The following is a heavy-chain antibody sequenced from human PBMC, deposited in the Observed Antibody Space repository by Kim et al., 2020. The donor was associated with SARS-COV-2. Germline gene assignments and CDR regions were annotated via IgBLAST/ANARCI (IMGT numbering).Heavy chain of an antibody. J-gene: IGHJ2*01. D-gene: IGHD2-2*01. CDR1: GGSISSSSYY. CDR2: IYYSGST. Sequence: SETLSLTCTVSGGSISSSSYYWGWIRQPPGKGLEWIGSIYYSGSTYYNPSLKSRVTISVDTSKNQFSLKLSSVTAADTAVYYCARRGIIGYCSSTSCSKNLYFDLWGRGTLVTVSS. V-gene: IGHV4-39*01. CDR3: ARRGIIGYCSSTSCSKNLYFDL.